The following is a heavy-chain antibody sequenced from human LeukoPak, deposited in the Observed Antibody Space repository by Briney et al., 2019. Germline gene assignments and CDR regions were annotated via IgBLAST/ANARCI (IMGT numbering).Heavy chain of an antibody. Sequence: GGSLRLSCAASGFTFSSYAMHWVRQAPGKGLEWVAVISYDGSNKYYADSVKGRFTISRDNSKNTLYLQMNSLRAEDTAVYYCAKGGLLPLDYWGQGTLVTVSS. D-gene: IGHD3-10*01. CDR1: GFTFSSYA. CDR2: ISYDGSNK. V-gene: IGHV3-30-3*01. J-gene: IGHJ4*02. CDR3: AKGGLLPLDY.